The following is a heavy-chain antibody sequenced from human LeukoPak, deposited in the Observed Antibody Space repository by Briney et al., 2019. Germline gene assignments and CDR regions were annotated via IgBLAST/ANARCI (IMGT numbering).Heavy chain of an antibody. CDR1: GFPFSDYG. V-gene: IGHV3-30*18. Sequence: GGSLRLSCAASGFPFSDYGMYWVRQAPGKGLEWLAVISHDGYNKYYADSVKGRITISRDNSMNTLYLQMNSLRAEDTAVYYCAKVRWGSDNALDSWGQGTLVTVSS. D-gene: IGHD3-16*01. CDR2: ISHDGYNK. J-gene: IGHJ4*02. CDR3: AKVRWGSDNALDS.